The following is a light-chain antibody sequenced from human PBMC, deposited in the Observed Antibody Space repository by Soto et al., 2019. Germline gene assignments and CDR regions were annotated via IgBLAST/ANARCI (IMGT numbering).Light chain of an antibody. Sequence: QSVRTQPASVSGSPGQSITISCTGTSSDVGGYDYVSWYQQLPGKAPKLLIYDVNNRPSGVSHRFSGSKSGNTASLTISGLQAEDEADYYCSPYTGTSTFVFGTGTKVTVL. J-gene: IGLJ1*01. CDR2: DVN. CDR1: SSDVGGYDY. CDR3: SPYTGTSTFV. V-gene: IGLV2-14*01.